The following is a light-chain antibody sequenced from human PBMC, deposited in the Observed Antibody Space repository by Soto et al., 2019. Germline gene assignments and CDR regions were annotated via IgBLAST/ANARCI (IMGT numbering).Light chain of an antibody. CDR2: QTS. CDR1: QYINTR. J-gene: IGKJ1*01. CDR3: QQYNNWPPWT. Sequence: EIVLTQSPATLSSFPGDRVTLSCMASQYINTRLAWYQHRPGQAPRLLIYQTSLRAAGIPARFSASGSGTDFTLTISGLQSEDFAVYYCQQYNNWPPWTFGQGTKVDIK. V-gene: IGKV3D-15*01.